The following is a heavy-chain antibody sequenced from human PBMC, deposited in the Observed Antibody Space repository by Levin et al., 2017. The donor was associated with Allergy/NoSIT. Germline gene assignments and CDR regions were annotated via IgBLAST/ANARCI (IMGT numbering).Heavy chain of an antibody. CDR2: IVVGSGNT. J-gene: IGHJ6*02. Sequence: SVKVSCKASGFTFTSSAVQWVRQAREQRLEWIGWIVVGSGNTNYAQKFQERVTITRDMSTSTAYMELSSLRSEDTAVYYCAADCGSSSSNYYYYYGMDVWGQGTTVTVSS. CDR3: AADCGSSSSNYYYYYGMDV. V-gene: IGHV1-58*01. D-gene: IGHD2-15*01. CDR1: GFTFTSSA.